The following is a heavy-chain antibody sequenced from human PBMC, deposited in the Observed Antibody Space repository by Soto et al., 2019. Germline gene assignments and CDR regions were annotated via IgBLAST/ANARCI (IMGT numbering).Heavy chain of an antibody. CDR3: ARDGIGGTVFRGYLDY. CDR2: IRGNGSSE. Sequence: PGGSLRLSCAASGFTFSSYAMSWVRQAPGKGLEWVSAIRGNGSSEDYADSVKGRFTISRDNSKNTLYLQMNTLGAEDTAVYYCARDGIGGTVFRGYLDYWGRGTVVTVSS. D-gene: IGHD1-7*01. V-gene: IGHV3-23*01. J-gene: IGHJ4*02. CDR1: GFTFSSYA.